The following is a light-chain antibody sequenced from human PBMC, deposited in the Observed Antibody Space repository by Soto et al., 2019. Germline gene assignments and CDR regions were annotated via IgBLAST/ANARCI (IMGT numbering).Light chain of an antibody. V-gene: IGKV3-15*01. CDR3: QQYGKWPPLT. Sequence: EIVMAQSPVTLSVSPGESATLSCRASQSVSRNLAWYQQKPGQPPRLLIYDASTRAIGLPARFSGSGSGTAFTLTISPLQYEDFAVYYCQQYGKWPPLTFGEGTKVDIK. CDR1: QSVSRN. J-gene: IGKJ4*01. CDR2: DAS.